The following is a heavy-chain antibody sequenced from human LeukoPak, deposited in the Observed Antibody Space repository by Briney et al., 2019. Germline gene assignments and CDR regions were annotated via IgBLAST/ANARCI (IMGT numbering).Heavy chain of an antibody. CDR1: GFSFSASS. D-gene: IGHD1-7*01. V-gene: IGHV3-23*01. J-gene: IGHJ6*02. CDR3: ANTELERSITGTTQDYYYGMDV. Sequence: GGSLRLSCAASGFSFSASSMSWVRQAPGKGLEWVSAISGSGGSTYYADSVKGRFTISRDNSKNTLYLQMNSLRAEDTAVYYCANTELERSITGTTQDYYYGMDVWGQGTTVTVSS. CDR2: ISGSGGST.